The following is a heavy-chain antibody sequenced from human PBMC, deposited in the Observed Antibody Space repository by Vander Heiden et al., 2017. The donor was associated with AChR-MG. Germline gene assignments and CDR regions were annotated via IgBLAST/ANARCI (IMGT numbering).Heavy chain of an antibody. V-gene: IGHV3-21*01. CDR1: GFTFSSYS. Sequence: EVQLVESGGGLVKPGGSLRLSCAASGFTFSSYSMNWVRQAPGKGLEWVSSISSSSSYIYYADSVKGRFTISRDNAKNSLYLQMNSLRAEDTAVYYCARDPLDSSGGGDYWGQGTLVTVSS. D-gene: IGHD3-22*01. J-gene: IGHJ4*02. CDR2: ISSSSSYI. CDR3: ARDPLDSSGGGDY.